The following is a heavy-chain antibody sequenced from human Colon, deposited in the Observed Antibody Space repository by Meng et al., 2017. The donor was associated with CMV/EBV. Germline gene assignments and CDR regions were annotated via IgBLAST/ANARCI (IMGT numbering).Heavy chain of an antibody. CDR2: ITWDGGRV. V-gene: IGHV3-43*01. CDR1: GFRLDGYS. Sequence: GESLKISCVGSGFRLDGYSMHWVRHTPGKGLEWLSLITWDGGRVYYADAVKGRFVVSRDNTNNVLHLEMNSLKPGDSGLYHCAKDVFGSGSSYDFWGQGTMVTVSS. D-gene: IGHD3-10*01. J-gene: IGHJ4*02. CDR3: AKDVFGSGSSYDF.